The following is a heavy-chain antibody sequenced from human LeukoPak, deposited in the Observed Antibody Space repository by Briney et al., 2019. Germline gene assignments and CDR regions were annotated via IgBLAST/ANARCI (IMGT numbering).Heavy chain of an antibody. CDR2: ISSSGSTI. D-gene: IGHD5-18*01. J-gene: IGHJ4*02. V-gene: IGHV3-11*01. CDR1: AFTFSDYD. Sequence: GGSLRLSCAASAFTFSDYDMSGIREAPGKGLVWVSYISSSGSTIYYADSVKGRFTISRDNAKNSLYLQMNSLRAEDTAVYYCARDSVCSYGIDYWGQGTLVTVSS. CDR3: ARDSVCSYGIDY.